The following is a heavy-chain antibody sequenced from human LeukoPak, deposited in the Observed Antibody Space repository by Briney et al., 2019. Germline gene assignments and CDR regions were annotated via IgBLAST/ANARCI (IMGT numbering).Heavy chain of an antibody. CDR3: ARGVVGGLLNYYYMDV. Sequence: SQTLSLTCTVSGGSISSGGYYWSWIRQHPGKGLEWIGYIYYSGSTYYNPSLKSRVTISVDTSKNQFSLKLSSVTAADTAVYYCARGVVGGLLNYYYMDVWGKGTTVTVSS. CDR1: GGSISSGGYY. J-gene: IGHJ6*03. V-gene: IGHV4-31*03. D-gene: IGHD1-26*01. CDR2: IYYSGST.